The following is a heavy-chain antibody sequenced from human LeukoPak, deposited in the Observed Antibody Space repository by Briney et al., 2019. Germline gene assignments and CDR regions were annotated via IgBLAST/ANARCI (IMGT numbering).Heavy chain of an antibody. D-gene: IGHD6-13*01. CDR1: GYTFTSYY. J-gene: IGHJ5*02. V-gene: IGHV1-46*01. CDR3: ARDKYSSSWYFDYLGHWFDA. Sequence: ASVKVSCQASGYTFTSYYMHWVRQAPGQGLEWMGIINPSGGSKSYAQKFQGRVTMPRDTSTSTVYMELSSLRSEDTAVYYCARDKYSSSWYFDYLGHWFDAWGQGTLVTVSS. CDR2: INPSGGSK.